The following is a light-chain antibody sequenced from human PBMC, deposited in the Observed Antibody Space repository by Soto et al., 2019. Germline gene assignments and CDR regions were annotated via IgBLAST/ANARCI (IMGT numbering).Light chain of an antibody. V-gene: IGLV2-14*03. CDR2: DVS. Sequence: QSALTQPASVSGSPGQSITTSCTGTSSDVGGYNYVSWYQHHPGKAPKLMIYDVSNRPSGVSNRSSGSKSGNTASLTISGLQPEDGADYYCSSYTTSNTRQIVLGTGTKVTVL. CDR1: SSDVGGYNY. J-gene: IGLJ1*01. CDR3: SSYTTSNTRQIV.